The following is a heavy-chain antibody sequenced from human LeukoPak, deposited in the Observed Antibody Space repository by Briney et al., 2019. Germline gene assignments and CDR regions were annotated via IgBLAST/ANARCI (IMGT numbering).Heavy chain of an antibody. CDR2: LSATGGNT. V-gene: IGHV3-23*01. J-gene: IGHJ3*01. CDR3: AKKAASDGYGTLDV. CDR1: GFTFSSYA. Sequence: GGSLRLSCAASGFTFSSYAMSWVRQAPGKGLEWVSGLSATGGNTFYADSVKGRFTISRDNTKNTMFLQMTSLRAEDTAVYYCAKKAASDGYGTLDVWGQGTLVTVSP. D-gene: IGHD2-21*01.